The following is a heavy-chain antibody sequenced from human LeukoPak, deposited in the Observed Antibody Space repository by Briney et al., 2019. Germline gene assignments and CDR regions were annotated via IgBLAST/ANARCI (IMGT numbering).Heavy chain of an antibody. D-gene: IGHD5-12*01. J-gene: IGHJ6*03. CDR3: ASGYSGYDYYYYYYMDV. V-gene: IGHV1-18*01. CDR1: GYTFTSYG. CDR2: ISAYNGNT. Sequence: ASVKVSCKASGYTFTSYGISWVRQAPGQGGERMGWISAYNGNTNYAQKLQGRVTITTDTSTSTAYMELRSLRSDDTAVYYCASGYSGYDYYYYYYMDVWGKGTTVTVSS.